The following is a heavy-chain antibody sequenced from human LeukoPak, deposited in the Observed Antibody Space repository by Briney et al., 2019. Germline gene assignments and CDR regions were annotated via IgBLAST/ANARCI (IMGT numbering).Heavy chain of an antibody. Sequence: GGSLRLSCAASGFTFSSYAMSWVRQAPGKGLEWVSAISGSGGSTYYADSVKGRFTISRDNSKNTLYLQMNSLRAEDTAVYYCARDRDYDFWSGYYYYYYYGMDVWGQGTTVTVSS. CDR1: GFTFSSYA. CDR3: ARDRDYDFWSGYYYYYYYGMDV. V-gene: IGHV3-23*01. J-gene: IGHJ6*02. D-gene: IGHD3-3*01. CDR2: ISGSGGST.